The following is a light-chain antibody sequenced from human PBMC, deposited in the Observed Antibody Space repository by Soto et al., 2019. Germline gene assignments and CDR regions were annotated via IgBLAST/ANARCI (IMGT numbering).Light chain of an antibody. V-gene: IGLV1-40*01. CDR3: QCYDSSLSVLYV. Sequence: QSALTQPPSVSGAPGQRVTISCTGSSSNIGAGYDVHWYQQLPGTAPKLLISGNSNRPSGVPDRFSGSKSGTSASLAITGLQAEDEADYYCQCYDSSLSVLYVFGSGTKLTVL. J-gene: IGLJ1*01. CDR2: GNS. CDR1: SSNIGAGYD.